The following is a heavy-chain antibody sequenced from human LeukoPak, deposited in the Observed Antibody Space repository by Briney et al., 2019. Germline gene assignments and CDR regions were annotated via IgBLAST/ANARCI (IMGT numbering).Heavy chain of an antibody. Sequence: SETLSLTCTVSGDSISSYYWSWIRQPPGKGLEWIGYIYYSGSTNYNPSLKSRVTISVDTSKNQFSLKLSSVTAADTAVYYCARAIARGYSYGHFDYWGQGTLVTVSS. CDR3: ARAIARGYSYGHFDY. V-gene: IGHV4-59*01. D-gene: IGHD5-18*01. CDR1: GDSISSYY. CDR2: IYYSGST. J-gene: IGHJ4*02.